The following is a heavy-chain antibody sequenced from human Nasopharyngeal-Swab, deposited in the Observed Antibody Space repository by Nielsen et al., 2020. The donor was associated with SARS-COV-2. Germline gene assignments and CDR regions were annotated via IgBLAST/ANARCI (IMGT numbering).Heavy chain of an antibody. CDR3: ARVRIILGAFDI. J-gene: IGHJ3*02. D-gene: IGHD2/OR15-2a*01. V-gene: IGHV3-30-3*01. Sequence: GESLKISCAASGFTFSSYAMHWVRQAPGKGLEWVAVISYDGSNKYYADSVKGRFTISRDNSKNTLYLQMNSLRAEDTAVYYCARVRIILGAFDIWGQRTMVTVSS. CDR2: ISYDGSNK. CDR1: GFTFSSYA.